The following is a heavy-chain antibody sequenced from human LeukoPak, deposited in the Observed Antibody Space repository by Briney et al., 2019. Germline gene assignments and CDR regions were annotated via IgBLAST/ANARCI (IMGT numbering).Heavy chain of an antibody. CDR3: ARDYGSGSYYHWFDP. CDR2: ISSSSSYI. CDR1: GFTFSSYS. Sequence: PGGSLRLSCAASGFTFSSYSMNWVRQAPGKGLEWVSSISSSSSYIYYADPVKGRFTISRDNAKNSLYLQMNSLRAEDTAVYYCARDYGSGSYYHWFDPWGQGTLVTVSS. V-gene: IGHV3-21*01. J-gene: IGHJ5*02. D-gene: IGHD3-10*01.